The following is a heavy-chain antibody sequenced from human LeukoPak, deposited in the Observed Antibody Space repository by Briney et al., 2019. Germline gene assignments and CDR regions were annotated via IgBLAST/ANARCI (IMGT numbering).Heavy chain of an antibody. D-gene: IGHD4-23*01. V-gene: IGHV4-34*01. Sequence: PSETLSLTCAVYGGSFSGYYWSWIRQPPGKGLEWIGEINHSGSTNYNPSLKSRVTISVDTSKNQFSLKLSSVTAADTAVYYCARSLVVTLSLGYWGQGTLVTVSS. J-gene: IGHJ4*02. CDR2: INHSGST. CDR3: ARSLVVTLSLGY. CDR1: GGSFSGYY.